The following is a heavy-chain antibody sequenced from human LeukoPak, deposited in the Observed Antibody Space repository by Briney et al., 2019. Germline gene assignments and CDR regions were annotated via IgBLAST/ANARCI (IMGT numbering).Heavy chain of an antibody. D-gene: IGHD2-15*01. CDR3: VREVEAIDH. Sequence: GGSLRLSCAASGFTFNSYSMNWVRQAPGKGLEWVSYISSSSSTIYYTDSVKGRFTISRDNAKNSLYLQMNSLRAEDTAVYYCVREVEAIDHWGQGTLVTVSS. CDR1: GFTFNSYS. V-gene: IGHV3-48*04. J-gene: IGHJ4*02. CDR2: ISSSSSTI.